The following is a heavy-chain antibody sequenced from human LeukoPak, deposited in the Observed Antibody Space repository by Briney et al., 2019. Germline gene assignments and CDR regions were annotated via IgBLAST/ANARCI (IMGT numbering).Heavy chain of an antibody. CDR2: INPSGGST. CDR1: GYTFTSYY. Sequence: ASVKVSCKASGYTFTSYYMHWVRQAPGQGLEWMGLINPSGGSTSYAQKFQGRVTMTRDMSTSTVYMELSSLRSEDTAVYYCARDMAGGDPGYYFDYWGQGTLVTVSS. J-gene: IGHJ4*02. D-gene: IGHD2-21*01. CDR3: ARDMAGGDPGYYFDY. V-gene: IGHV1-46*01.